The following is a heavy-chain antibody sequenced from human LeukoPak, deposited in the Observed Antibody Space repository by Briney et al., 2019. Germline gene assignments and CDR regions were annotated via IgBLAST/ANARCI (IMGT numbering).Heavy chain of an antibody. J-gene: IGHJ4*02. CDR2: IWYDGSNK. Sequence: GGSLRLSCAASGFTFSSYGMHWVRQAPGKGLEWVAVIWYDGSNKYYADSVKGRFTISRDNSKNTLYLQMNSLRAEDTAVYYCARTADDGSSWYTDFDYWGQGTLVTVSS. V-gene: IGHV3-33*01. CDR1: GFTFSSYG. CDR3: ARTADDGSSWYTDFDY. D-gene: IGHD6-13*01.